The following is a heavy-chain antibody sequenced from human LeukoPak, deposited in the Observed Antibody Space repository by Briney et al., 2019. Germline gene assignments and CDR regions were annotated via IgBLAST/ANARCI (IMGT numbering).Heavy chain of an antibody. D-gene: IGHD2-2*01. CDR2: ISSSGSTI. Sequence: GGSLRLSCAASGFTFSSYEMNWVRQAPGKGLEWVSYISSSGSTIYYADSVKGRFTISRDNAKNSLYLQMNSLRAEDTAVYYCARGPVTSMDAWGKGTTVTVSS. V-gene: IGHV3-48*03. CDR1: GFTFSSYE. CDR3: ARGPVTSMDA. J-gene: IGHJ6*03.